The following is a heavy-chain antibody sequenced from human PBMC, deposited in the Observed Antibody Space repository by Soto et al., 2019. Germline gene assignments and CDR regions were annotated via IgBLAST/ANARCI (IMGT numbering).Heavy chain of an antibody. CDR3: ARGPTPTSIAAPMDV. D-gene: IGHD6-6*01. CDR2: IWYDGSNK. V-gene: IGHV3-33*01. CDR1: GFTFSSYG. Sequence: QVQLVESGGGVVQPGRSLRLSCAASGFTFSSYGMHWVRQAPGKGLEWVAVIWYDGSNKYYADSVKGRFTISRDNSKNTLYLQMNSLRAEDTAVYYCARGPTPTSIAAPMDVWGQGTTVTVSS. J-gene: IGHJ6*02.